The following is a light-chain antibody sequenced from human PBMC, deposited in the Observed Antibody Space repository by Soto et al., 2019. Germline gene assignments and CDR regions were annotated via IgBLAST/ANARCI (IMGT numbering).Light chain of an antibody. Sequence: DIQMTQSPSSLSASVGDRVTITCQASQDINNFLNWYQKKPGTAPKLLIYDGSNLERGVPSRFSGSGSGTDFIFTISSLQPEDIATYYCLQYYNVPLGFGGGTKVEIK. CDR3: LQYYNVPLG. CDR2: DGS. J-gene: IGKJ4*01. CDR1: QDINNF. V-gene: IGKV1-33*01.